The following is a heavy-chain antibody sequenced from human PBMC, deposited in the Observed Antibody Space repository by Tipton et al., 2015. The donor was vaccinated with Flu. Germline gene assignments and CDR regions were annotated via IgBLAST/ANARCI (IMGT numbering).Heavy chain of an antibody. D-gene: IGHD5-24*01. CDR1: GFTLSDYY. J-gene: IGHJ4*02. CDR2: ISGSGSTM. Sequence: SLRLSCAASGFTLSDYYMTWVRQAPGTGLEWVSYISGSGSTMHYADSLEGRFTISRDNAKKSLYLQMNSLGAEDTAVYYCARVRDGFNWVGGHCFDYWGQGTLVTVSS. CDR3: ARVRDGFNWVGGHCFDY. V-gene: IGHV3-11*01.